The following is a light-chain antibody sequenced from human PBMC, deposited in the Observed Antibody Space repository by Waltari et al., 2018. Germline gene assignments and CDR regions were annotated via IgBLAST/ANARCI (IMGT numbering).Light chain of an antibody. Sequence: DIQMTQSPSSLSASVGDRVTITCRTSQPVSYYLSWYQVHPGKVPKRLIYEVSTLQTGVPPRFSGSGSGTQVNLTISGLQPGDFAGYFFLQYDSKPFALGPGTRLDVK. V-gene: IGKV1-17*01. J-gene: IGKJ3*01. CDR2: EVS. CDR3: LQYDSKPFA. CDR1: QPVSYY.